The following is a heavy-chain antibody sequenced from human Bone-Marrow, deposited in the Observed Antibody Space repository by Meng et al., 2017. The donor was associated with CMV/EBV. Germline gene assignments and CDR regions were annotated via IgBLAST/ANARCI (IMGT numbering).Heavy chain of an antibody. D-gene: IGHD1-26*01. V-gene: IGHV3-20*04. CDR1: GFTFDDYG. J-gene: IGHJ1*01. CDR3: ARGRIGSYVYFQN. Sequence: GESLKISCAASGFTFDDYGMSWVRQAPGKGLEWVSGINWNGGSTGYADSVKGRFTISRDNAKNSLYLQMNSLRAGDTAFYYCARGRIGSYVYFQNWGQGTLVTVSS. CDR2: INWNGGST.